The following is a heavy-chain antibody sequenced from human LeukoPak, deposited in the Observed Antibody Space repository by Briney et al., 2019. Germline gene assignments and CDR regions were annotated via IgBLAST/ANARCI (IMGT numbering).Heavy chain of an antibody. J-gene: IGHJ6*03. CDR3: ARDLSDYGDYYYYYYMDV. CDR1: GFTFSSYA. V-gene: IGHV3-30*04. Sequence: PGRSLRLSCAASGFTFSSYAMHWVRQAPGKGLEWVAIISYDGSNKYYAESVKGRFTISRDNAKNSLYLQMNSLRAEDTAVYYCARDLSDYGDYYYYYYMDVWGKGTTVTVSS. D-gene: IGHD4-17*01. CDR2: ISYDGSNK.